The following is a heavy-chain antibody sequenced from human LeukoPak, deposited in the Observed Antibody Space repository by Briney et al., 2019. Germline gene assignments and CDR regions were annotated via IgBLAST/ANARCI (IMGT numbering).Heavy chain of an antibody. CDR1: GFTFSTLA. V-gene: IGHV3-49*04. J-gene: IGHJ3*02. Sequence: GGSLRLSCTASGFTFSTLAMSWVRQAPGKGLEWVGFIRSKAYGATTEYAASLKDRFTISRDDSKSIAYLQVNSLKTEDTAVYYCTRILLKWELPGSDAFDIWGEGTMVTVSS. D-gene: IGHD1-26*01. CDR3: TRILLKWELPGSDAFDI. CDR2: IRSKAYGATT.